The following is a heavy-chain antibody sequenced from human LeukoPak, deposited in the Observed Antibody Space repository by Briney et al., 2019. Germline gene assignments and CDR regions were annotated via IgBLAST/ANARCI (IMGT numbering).Heavy chain of an antibody. Sequence: PGGSLRLSCAVSGFSFSSQWMSWVRQAPGKGLEWVANIKQDGSEKYYVDSVKGRFTISRDNAKNSLYLQMNSLRVEDTAVYYCASGRQLGYWGQGTLITVSS. CDR1: GFSFSSQW. V-gene: IGHV3-7*03. CDR2: IKQDGSEK. CDR3: ASGRQLGY. J-gene: IGHJ4*02. D-gene: IGHD4-11*01.